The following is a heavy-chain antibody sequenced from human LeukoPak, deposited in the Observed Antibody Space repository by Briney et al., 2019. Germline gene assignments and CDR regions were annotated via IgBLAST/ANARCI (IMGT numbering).Heavy chain of an antibody. CDR3: AREFAEGILPSYYYYYMDV. V-gene: IGHV4-59*01. CDR2: IYYSGST. J-gene: IGHJ6*03. CDR1: GGSISSYY. Sequence: SETLSLTCTVSGGSISSYYWSWIRQPPGKGLEWIGYIYYSGSTNYNPSLKSRVTISVDTSKNQFSLKLSSVTAADTAVYYCAREFAEGILPSYYYYYMDVWGKGTTVTVSS.